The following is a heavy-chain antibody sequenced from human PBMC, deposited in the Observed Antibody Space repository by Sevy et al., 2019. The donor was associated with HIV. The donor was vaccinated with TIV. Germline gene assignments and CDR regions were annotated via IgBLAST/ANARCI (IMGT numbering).Heavy chain of an antibody. CDR3: AKDLDIVAVAAAIRLSY. J-gene: IGHJ4*02. CDR1: GFTFRNYA. Sequence: GGSPRLSCAASGFTFRNYAMSWVRQAPGKGLEWVSALSGTGGSTYYADSVKGRFTISRDNSKNTLYLQMNSLRVEDTAVYYCAKDLDIVAVAAAIRLSYWGQGTLVTVSS. D-gene: IGHD2-2*01. V-gene: IGHV3-23*01. CDR2: LSGTGGST.